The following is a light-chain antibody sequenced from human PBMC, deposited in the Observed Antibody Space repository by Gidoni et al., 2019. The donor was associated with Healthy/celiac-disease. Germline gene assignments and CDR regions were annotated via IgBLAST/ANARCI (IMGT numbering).Light chain of an antibody. V-gene: IGLV2-11*01. CDR3: CSYAGSYTLV. CDR2: DVS. Sequence: SALTQPPPLPGPPGQSSTTSGTGTSTDVGGYHYVSCYQHHPCKAPKLMIYDVSQRPSGVPDRFSGSKSGNTASLTISGLQAEDEADYYCCSYAGSYTLVFGGGTKLTVL. CDR1: STDVGGYHY. J-gene: IGLJ3*02.